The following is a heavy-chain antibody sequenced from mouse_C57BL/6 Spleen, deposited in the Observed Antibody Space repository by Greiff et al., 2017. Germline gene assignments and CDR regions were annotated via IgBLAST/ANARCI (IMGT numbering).Heavy chain of an antibody. CDR1: GYAFTNYL. V-gene: IGHV1-54*01. J-gene: IGHJ4*01. CDR2: INPGSGGT. D-gene: IGHD2-4*01. Sequence: QVQLKESGAELVRPGTSVKVSCKASGYAFTNYLIEWVKQRPGQGLEWIGVINPGSGGTNYNEKFKGKATLTADKSSSTAYMQLSSLTSEDSAVYFCARASYDYDVFYAMDYWGQGTSVTVSS. CDR3: ARASYDYDVFYAMDY.